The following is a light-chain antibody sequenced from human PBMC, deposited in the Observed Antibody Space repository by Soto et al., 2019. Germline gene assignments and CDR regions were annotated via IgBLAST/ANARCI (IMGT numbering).Light chain of an antibody. J-gene: IGKJ1*01. Sequence: EIVMTQSPPTLSVSPGERATLSCRASQSVGSNLAWYQHKPGQAPRLLIYGASTRATGIPARFSGSGSGTEFTLTISSLQSEDFAVYYCQQYNDWPRTFGKGTKVEIK. CDR3: QQYNDWPRT. V-gene: IGKV3-15*01. CDR2: GAS. CDR1: QSVGSN.